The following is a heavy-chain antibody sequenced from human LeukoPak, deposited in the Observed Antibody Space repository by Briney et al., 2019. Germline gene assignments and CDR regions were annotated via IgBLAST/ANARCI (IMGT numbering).Heavy chain of an antibody. CDR3: ARGSGPLWFGELYAFDI. Sequence: ASVKVSCKASGYTFTSYGISWVRQAPGQGLEWMGWISAYNGNTNYAQKLQGRVTMTTDTSTSTAYMELRSLRSGDTAVYYCARGSGPLWFGELYAFDIWGQGTMVTVSS. V-gene: IGHV1-18*01. D-gene: IGHD3-10*01. J-gene: IGHJ3*02. CDR1: GYTFTSYG. CDR2: ISAYNGNT.